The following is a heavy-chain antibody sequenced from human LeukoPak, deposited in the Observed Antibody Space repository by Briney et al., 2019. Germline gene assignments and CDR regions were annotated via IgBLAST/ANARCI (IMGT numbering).Heavy chain of an antibody. CDR3: ARMIRDYGDSNWFDP. D-gene: IGHD4-17*01. CDR2: INEHGSEK. V-gene: IGHV3-7*03. CDR1: GFTFGSYW. Sequence: GGSLRLSCAASGFTFGSYWMSWVRQAPGKGLEWVANINEHGSEKYYADSVKGRFTISRDNAKNPLYLQMNSLRAEDTAIYYCARMIRDYGDSNWFDPWGQGTLVTVSS. J-gene: IGHJ5*02.